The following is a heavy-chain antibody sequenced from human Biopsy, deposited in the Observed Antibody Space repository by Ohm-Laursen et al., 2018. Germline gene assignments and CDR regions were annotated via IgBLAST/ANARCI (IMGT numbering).Heavy chain of an antibody. Sequence: GSLRLSCAASGFTVSDVYMSWARQAPGKGLQWVGRIKKKTDGGTTDYPAPMNGRFIISRDDSRNILYLQMNNLGTEDTAVYYCTTDRGIAVRPIFDTWGQGTLVTVSS. J-gene: IGHJ4*02. CDR2: IKKKTDGGTT. D-gene: IGHD6-6*01. CDR3: TTDRGIAVRPIFDT. CDR1: GFTVSDVY. V-gene: IGHV3-15*01.